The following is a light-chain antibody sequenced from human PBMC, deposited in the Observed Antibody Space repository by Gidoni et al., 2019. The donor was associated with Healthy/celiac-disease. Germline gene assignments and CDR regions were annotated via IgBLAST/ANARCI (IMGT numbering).Light chain of an antibody. CDR2: GKN. V-gene: IGLV3-19*01. CDR3: NSRDSSGNRNVV. CDR1: SLRSYY. J-gene: IGLJ2*01. Sequence: SSELTQDPAVSVALGQTVRITCQGDSLRSYYASWYQQTPGQAPVLVIYGKNNRPSGIPDRFSGSSSGNTASLTITGAQAEDEADYYCNSRDSSGNRNVVFGGGTKLTVL.